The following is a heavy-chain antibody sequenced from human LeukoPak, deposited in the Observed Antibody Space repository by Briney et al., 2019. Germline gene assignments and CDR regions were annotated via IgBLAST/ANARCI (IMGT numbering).Heavy chain of an antibody. D-gene: IGHD2-21*01. Sequence: PGGSLRLSCAASGFTFRTYWMSWVRQAPGKGLEWVANIKQDGSEKYYVDSVKGRFTISRDNAKSSLYLHMNSLRAEDTAVYYCARERNCAGPWGQGTLVTVSS. CDR3: ARERNCAGP. CDR2: IKQDGSEK. V-gene: IGHV3-7*01. CDR1: GFTFRTYW. J-gene: IGHJ4*02.